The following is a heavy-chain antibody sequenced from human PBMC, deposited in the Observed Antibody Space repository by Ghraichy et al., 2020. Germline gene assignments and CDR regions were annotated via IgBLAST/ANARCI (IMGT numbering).Heavy chain of an antibody. Sequence: GGSLRLSCAASGFTFDDYAMHWIRQAPGKGLEWVSGISWNSGSIGYADSVKGRFTISRDNAKNSLYLQMNSLRAEDTALYYCAKAPAQVPYGMDVWGQGTTVTVSS. CDR3: AKAPAQVPYGMDV. CDR1: GFTFDDYA. CDR2: ISWNSGSI. D-gene: IGHD2-2*01. J-gene: IGHJ6*02. V-gene: IGHV3-9*01.